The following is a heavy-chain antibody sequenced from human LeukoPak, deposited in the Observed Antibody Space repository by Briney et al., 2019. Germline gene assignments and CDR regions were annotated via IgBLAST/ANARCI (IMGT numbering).Heavy chain of an antibody. Sequence: GGSLRLSCAASGFTFRSYGMHWVRQAPGKGLEWVAVIWYDGSNKYYADSVKGRFTISRDNSKSTLYLQMNSLRAEDTAVYYCATRSSHTSSWYVYLFWDYWGQGALVTVSS. D-gene: IGHD6-13*01. V-gene: IGHV3-33*01. CDR3: ATRSSHTSSWYVYLFWDY. CDR2: IWYDGSNK. J-gene: IGHJ4*02. CDR1: GFTFRSYG.